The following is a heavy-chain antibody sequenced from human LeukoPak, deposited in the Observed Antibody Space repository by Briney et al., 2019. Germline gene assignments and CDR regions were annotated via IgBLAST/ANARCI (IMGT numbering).Heavy chain of an antibody. Sequence: PSETLSLTCTVSGGSVSSHYWSWIRQPPGKGLEWIGYIYYSGSTNYNPSLKSRVTISVDRSKNQFSLKLSSVTAADTAVYYCARGDKEEQLVPGLFDYWGQGTLVTVSS. D-gene: IGHD6-6*01. V-gene: IGHV4-59*02. CDR1: GGSVSSHY. CDR3: ARGDKEEQLVPGLFDY. J-gene: IGHJ4*02. CDR2: IYYSGST.